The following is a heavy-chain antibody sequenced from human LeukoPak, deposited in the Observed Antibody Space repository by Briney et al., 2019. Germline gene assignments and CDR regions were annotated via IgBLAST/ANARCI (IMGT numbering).Heavy chain of an antibody. V-gene: IGHV3-74*01. CDR1: GFSFSGHW. J-gene: IGHJ4*02. CDR2: ISPTGSTT. Sequence: PGGSLRLSCAASGFSFSGHWMHWARQLPGKGLVWVSRISPTGSTTSYADSVEGRFTVSRDNAKNTLYLQVNNLRAEDTAVYYCVKEGEVVITHRFDSWGQGTLVTVSS. D-gene: IGHD3-22*01. CDR3: VKEGEVVITHRFDS.